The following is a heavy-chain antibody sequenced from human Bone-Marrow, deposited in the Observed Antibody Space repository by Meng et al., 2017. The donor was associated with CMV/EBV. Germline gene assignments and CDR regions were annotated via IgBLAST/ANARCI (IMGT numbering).Heavy chain of an antibody. D-gene: IGHD5/OR15-5a*01. Sequence: GGSLRLSCAASGFTFSDYYMSWVRQAPGRGLEWVSTIYDDGETYYADSVKGRFTISRDNSKNALYLQMHSLRAEDSAMYYCARAPRSTVFRGIDVWGQGTTVTVSS. CDR3: ARAPRSTVFRGIDV. V-gene: IGHV3-53*01. J-gene: IGHJ6*02. CDR1: GFTFSDYY. CDR2: IYDDGET.